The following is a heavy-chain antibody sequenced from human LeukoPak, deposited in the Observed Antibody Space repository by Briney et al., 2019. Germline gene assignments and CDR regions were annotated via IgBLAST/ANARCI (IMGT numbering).Heavy chain of an antibody. D-gene: IGHD6-19*01. CDR1: GFTFSSYG. CDR3: AKDGRAVAAYRGNWFDP. Sequence: PGGSLRLSCAASGFTFSSYGMHWVRQAPGKGLEWVAVIWYDGSNKYYADSVKGRFTISRDNSKNTLYLQMNSLRAEDTAVYYCAKDGRAVAAYRGNWFDPWGQGTLDTVSS. CDR2: IWYDGSNK. J-gene: IGHJ5*02. V-gene: IGHV3-33*06.